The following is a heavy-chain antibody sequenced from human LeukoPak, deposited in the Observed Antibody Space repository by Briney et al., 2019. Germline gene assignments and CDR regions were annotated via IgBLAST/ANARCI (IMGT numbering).Heavy chain of an antibody. V-gene: IGHV1-2*02. CDR1: GYTFTVYF. Sequence: GASVKVPCKASGYTFTVYFMHWVRQAPGQGPEWMGWINPNSGGTNYAQKFQGRVTMTRDTSISTAYMELSRLRSDDTAVYYCARELNYDSSGYYFDYWGQGTLVTVSS. J-gene: IGHJ4*02. CDR3: ARELNYDSSGYYFDY. D-gene: IGHD3-22*01. CDR2: INPNSGGT.